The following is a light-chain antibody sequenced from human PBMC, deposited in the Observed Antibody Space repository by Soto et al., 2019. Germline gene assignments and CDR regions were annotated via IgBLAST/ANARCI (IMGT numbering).Light chain of an antibody. CDR1: SSNIGAGYD. CDR3: QSYDSSLRGGV. J-gene: IGLJ2*01. Sequence: QSVLTQPPSVSGAPGQRVTISCTGSSSNIGAGYDVHWYQQLPGTAPKLLIYGNSNRPSGVPDRFSGSKSGTSASLAITGLQAGDEADYYCQSYDSSLRGGVFGGGTKVTVL. V-gene: IGLV1-40*01. CDR2: GNS.